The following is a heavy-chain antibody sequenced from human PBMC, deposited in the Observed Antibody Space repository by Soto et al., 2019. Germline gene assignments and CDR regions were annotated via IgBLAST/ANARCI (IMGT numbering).Heavy chain of an antibody. Sequence: QVQLVQSGAEVKKPGASVKVSCKASGYTFTSYYMHWVRQAPGQGLEWMGIINPSGGSTSYAQKFKGRXXMXRXXSASTVYMELSSLRSEDTAVYYCARDTVGFIGSDYWGQGTLVTVSS. CDR3: ARDTVGFIGSDY. D-gene: IGHD4-17*01. CDR1: GYTFTSYY. V-gene: IGHV1-46*01. CDR2: INPSGGST. J-gene: IGHJ4*02.